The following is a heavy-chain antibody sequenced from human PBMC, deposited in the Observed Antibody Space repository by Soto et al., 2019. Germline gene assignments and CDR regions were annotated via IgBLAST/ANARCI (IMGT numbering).Heavy chain of an antibody. CDR3: AKQQMIVGGVDY. V-gene: IGHV1-8*01. CDR1: GYTFTSYD. D-gene: IGHD3-22*01. Sequence: QVQLVQSGAEVKKPGASVKVSCKASGYTFTSYDINWVRQATGQGLEWMGWMNPNSGNTGYAQKFQGRVTMTRNTSISTAYMERSSMRSEDTAVYYCAKQQMIVGGVDYWGQGTLVTVSS. CDR2: MNPNSGNT. J-gene: IGHJ4*02.